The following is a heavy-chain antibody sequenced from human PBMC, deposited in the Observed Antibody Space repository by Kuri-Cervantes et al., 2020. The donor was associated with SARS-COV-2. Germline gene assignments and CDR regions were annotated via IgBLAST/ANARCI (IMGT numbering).Heavy chain of an antibody. V-gene: IGHV4-59*08. D-gene: IGHD3-3*01. J-gene: IGHJ4*02. CDR1: CGPMSSYY. CDR3: ARQRGGFLEWLLYYDY. Sequence: SETLSLTCTVSCGPMSSYYWSWIRPPPGKGLEWIGYIYYSGSTNYNPSLKSRVTISVDTSKNQFSRKLSSVTAADTAVYYCARQRGGFLEWLLYYDYWGQGTLVTVSS. CDR2: IYYSGST.